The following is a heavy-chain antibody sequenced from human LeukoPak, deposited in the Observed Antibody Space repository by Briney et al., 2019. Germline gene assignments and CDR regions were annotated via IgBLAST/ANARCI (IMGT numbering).Heavy chain of an antibody. V-gene: IGHV1-69*13. D-gene: IGHD3-10*01. Sequence: GASVKVSCKASGGTLSSYTITWVRQAPGQGLEWMGGIIPIFGSANYAQKFQGRVTITADESTSTAYMELSSLRSEDTAVYYCATATMVRDVHFDYWGQGTLVTVSS. CDR3: ATATMVRDVHFDY. J-gene: IGHJ4*02. CDR2: IIPIFGSA. CDR1: GGTLSSYT.